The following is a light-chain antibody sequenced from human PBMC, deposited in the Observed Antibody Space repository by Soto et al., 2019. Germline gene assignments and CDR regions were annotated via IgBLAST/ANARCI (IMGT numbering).Light chain of an antibody. Sequence: QSALTQPASVSGSPGQSITISCTGTSSDVGSYDLVSWYQRHPGKAPKLMIYEGSKRPSGVSNRFSGSKSDNTASLTISVLQAEDEADYYCCSYAGSSTLAFGGGTKVTVL. V-gene: IGLV2-23*01. J-gene: IGLJ2*01. CDR3: CSYAGSSTLA. CDR1: SSDVGSYDL. CDR2: EGS.